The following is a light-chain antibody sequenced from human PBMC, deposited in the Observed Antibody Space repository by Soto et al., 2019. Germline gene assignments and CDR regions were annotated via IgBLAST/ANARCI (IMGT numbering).Light chain of an antibody. CDR3: MQALQTPLT. CDR2: LGF. Sequence: DIVMTQSPLSLPVTPGEPASISCRSSQSLLHSNGYNYLDWYLQKPGQSPQLLIYLGFNRASGVPDRFSGSGAGTDFILKSSRVEAEDVGVYYCMQALQTPLTFGGGTKVEIK. CDR1: QSLLHSNGYNY. V-gene: IGKV2-28*01. J-gene: IGKJ4*01.